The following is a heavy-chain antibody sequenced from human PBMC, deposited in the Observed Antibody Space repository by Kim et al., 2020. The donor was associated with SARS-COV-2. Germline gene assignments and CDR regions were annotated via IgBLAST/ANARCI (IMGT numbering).Heavy chain of an antibody. Sequence: YADSVKGRFTISRDNDKNTLYMQMNSLRAEDTAVYYCARRAYSGGYYYFDDWGRGPLVTVSS. J-gene: IGHJ4*02. D-gene: IGHD1-26*01. V-gene: IGHV3-74*01. CDR3: ARRAYSGGYYYFDD.